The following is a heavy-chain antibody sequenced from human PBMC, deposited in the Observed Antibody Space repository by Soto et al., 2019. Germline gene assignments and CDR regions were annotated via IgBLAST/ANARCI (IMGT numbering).Heavy chain of an antibody. CDR3: AISSGYGWFDP. V-gene: IGHV1-46*01. D-gene: IGHD3-22*01. Sequence: ASVKVSCKASGYTFTSYYMHWVRQAPGQGLEWMGIINPSGGSTSYAQKFQGRVTMARDTSTSTVYMELSSLRSEDTAVYYCAISSGYGWFDPWGQGTLVTVSS. CDR2: INPSGGST. CDR1: GYTFTSYY. J-gene: IGHJ5*02.